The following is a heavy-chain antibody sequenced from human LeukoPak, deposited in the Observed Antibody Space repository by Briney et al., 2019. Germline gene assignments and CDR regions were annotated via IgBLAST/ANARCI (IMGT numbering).Heavy chain of an antibody. Sequence: SVKVSCKASGYSFTAYYMHWVRQAPGQGLECMGGISPISDATYYAQKFQGRVTITAHESTPTAYIELSSLRSEDTAVYYCANHYCSGGSCYNRYYYYYMDVWAKGTTVTVSS. CDR3: ANHYCSGGSCYNRYYYYYMDV. J-gene: IGHJ6*03. CDR2: ISPISDAT. V-gene: IGHV1-69*13. D-gene: IGHD2-15*01. CDR1: GYSFTAYY.